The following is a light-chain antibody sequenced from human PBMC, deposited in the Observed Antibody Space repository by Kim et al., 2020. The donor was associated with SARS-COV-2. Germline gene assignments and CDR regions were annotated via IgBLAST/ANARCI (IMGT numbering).Light chain of an antibody. CDR2: SAS. Sequence: DIVMTQSPDSLAVSLGERATINCKSSQSVLYSPDNRNYLAWYQHKPGQPPKLLIYSASTRESGVPERFTGSGSVTDFTLTISSLQAEDGAVYYCQQYLGSPPYTFGQETKLEI. CDR3: QQYLGSPPYT. V-gene: IGKV4-1*01. J-gene: IGKJ2*01. CDR1: QSVLYSPDNRNY.